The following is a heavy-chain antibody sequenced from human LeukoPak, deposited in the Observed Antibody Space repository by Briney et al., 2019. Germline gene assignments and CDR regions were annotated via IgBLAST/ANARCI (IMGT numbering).Heavy chain of an antibody. Sequence: GGSLRLSCSASGFTFTNYGMNWVRQAPGKGLEWVSCISGSCSRTYYADSVKGRFTISRDNAKNTLYLQIDSLGDEDPAVYYCAKASRWIWFDDWGQGTLVTVSS. CDR2: ISGSCSRT. CDR3: AKASRWIWFDD. D-gene: IGHD2-2*03. CDR1: GFTFTNYG. J-gene: IGHJ4*02. V-gene: IGHV3-23*01.